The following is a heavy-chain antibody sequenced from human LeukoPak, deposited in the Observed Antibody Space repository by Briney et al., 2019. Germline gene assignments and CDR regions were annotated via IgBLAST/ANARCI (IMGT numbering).Heavy chain of an antibody. CDR1: GGSISSSSYY. CDR3: ARPDQRGYSYGYSAFDI. V-gene: IGHV4-39*01. D-gene: IGHD5-18*01. Sequence: SETLSLTCTVSGGSISSSSYYWGWIRQPPGKGPEWIGSIYYSGSTYYNPSLKSRVTIFIDTSKNQFSLKLLSVTAADTAAYYCARPDQRGYSYGYSAFDIWGQGTMVTVSS. CDR2: IYYSGST. J-gene: IGHJ3*02.